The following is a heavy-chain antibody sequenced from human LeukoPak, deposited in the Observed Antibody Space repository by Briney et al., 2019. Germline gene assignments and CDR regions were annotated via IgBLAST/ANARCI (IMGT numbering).Heavy chain of an antibody. CDR3: AKGLPASGLPRNGG. V-gene: IGHV3-21*04. J-gene: IGHJ4*02. CDR2: ISSSDSYI. D-gene: IGHD1-1*01. CDR1: GITFTSSS. Sequence: PGGSLRLSCAASGITFTSSSMTWVRQAPGKGLEWVSSISSSDSYIYFADSVKGRSTISRDNSKNTLYLQMNSLRAEDTAVCYCAKGLPASGLPRNGGWGQGTLVTVSS.